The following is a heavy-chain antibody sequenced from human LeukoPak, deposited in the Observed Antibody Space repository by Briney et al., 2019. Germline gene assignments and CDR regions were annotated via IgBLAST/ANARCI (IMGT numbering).Heavy chain of an antibody. J-gene: IGHJ4*02. V-gene: IGHV1-24*01. CDR3: ATVSVFGGRRDY. D-gene: IGHD3-3*02. CDR1: GYALTELS. CDR2: FDPEDGET. Sequence: GASVKVSCKVSGYALTELSMHWVRQAPGKGLEWMGGFDPEDGETIYAQKFQGRVTMTEDTSTDTAYMELSSLRSEDTAVYYCATVSVFGGRRDYWGQGTLVTVSS.